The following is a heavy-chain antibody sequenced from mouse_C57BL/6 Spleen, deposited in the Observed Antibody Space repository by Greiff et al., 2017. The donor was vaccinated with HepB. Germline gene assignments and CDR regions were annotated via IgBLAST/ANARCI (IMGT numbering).Heavy chain of an antibody. V-gene: IGHV1-82*01. J-gene: IGHJ3*01. CDR2: IYPGDGDT. CDR3: ARGYYGNSAWFAY. Sequence: VQLQQSGPELVKPGASVKISCKASGYAFSSSWMNWVKQRPGKGLEWIGRIYPGDGDTNYNGKFKGKATLTADKSSSTAYMQLSSLTSEDSAVYFCARGYYGNSAWFAYWGQGTLVTVSA. CDR1: GYAFSSSW. D-gene: IGHD2-1*01.